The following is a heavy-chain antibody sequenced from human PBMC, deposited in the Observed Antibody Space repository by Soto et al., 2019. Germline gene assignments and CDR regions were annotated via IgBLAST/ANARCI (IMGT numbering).Heavy chain of an antibody. CDR2: FYYSEST. J-gene: IGHJ5*02. CDR1: GGSISSGPYS. V-gene: IGHV4-39*07. Sequence: SETLSLTCTVSGGSISSGPYSWGWIRQPPGKGLDWIGTFYYSESTHYNPSLESRVTISVDTSKSQFSLKLSPVTAADTAVYYCAKDSGYNYGYFRWFDPWGQGTLVTVS. CDR3: AKDSGYNYGYFRWFDP. D-gene: IGHD5-18*01.